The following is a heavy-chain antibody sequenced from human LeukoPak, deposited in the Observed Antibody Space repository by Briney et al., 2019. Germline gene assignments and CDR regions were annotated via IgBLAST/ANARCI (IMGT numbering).Heavy chain of an antibody. CDR2: IIPIFGTA. D-gene: IGHD3-22*01. J-gene: IGHJ4*02. CDR3: AATYYYDSSGYYLLDY. CDR1: GYTFTSYA. Sequence: WASVKVSCKASGYTFTSYAISWVRQAPGQGLEWMGGIIPIFGTANYAQKFQGRVTITTDESTSTAYMELSSLRSEDTAVYYSAATYYYDSSGYYLLDYWGQGTLVTVSS. V-gene: IGHV1-69*05.